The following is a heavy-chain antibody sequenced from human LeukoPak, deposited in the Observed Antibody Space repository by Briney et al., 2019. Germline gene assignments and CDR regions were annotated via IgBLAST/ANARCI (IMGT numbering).Heavy chain of an antibody. CDR2: INPDGTTT. CDR3: AGRHADSTGFDY. Sequence: GGSLRLSCAASGFSFSTYWMYWVRQAPGKGLLWVSHINPDGTTTRFADSVKGRFTISRDNAENTLYLQMDSLRAEDTALYYCAGRHADSTGFDYWGQGALVTVSS. J-gene: IGHJ4*02. D-gene: IGHD4-11*01. CDR1: GFSFSTYW. V-gene: IGHV3-74*01.